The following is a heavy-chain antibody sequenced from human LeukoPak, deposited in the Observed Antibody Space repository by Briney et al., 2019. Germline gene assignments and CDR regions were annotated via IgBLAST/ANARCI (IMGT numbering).Heavy chain of an antibody. V-gene: IGHV4-38-2*02. J-gene: IGHJ4*02. D-gene: IGHD5-18*01. CDR1: GYSISSGYY. Sequence: PSETLSLTCTVSGYSISSGYYWGWIRQPPGKGLEWIGSIYHSGSTYYNPSLKSRVTISVDTSKNQFSLKLSSVTAADTAVYYCARDTGIQLWLHYFDYWGQGTPVTVSS. CDR2: IYHSGST. CDR3: ARDTGIQLWLHYFDY.